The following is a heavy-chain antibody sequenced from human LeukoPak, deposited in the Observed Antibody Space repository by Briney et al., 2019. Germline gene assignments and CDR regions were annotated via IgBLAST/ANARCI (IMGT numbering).Heavy chain of an antibody. CDR3: ARGDYGGNPGKTRFDY. D-gene: IGHD4-23*01. Sequence: SETLSLTCGVYGGSFSGYYWNWIRQSPGKGLEWIGEINHSGSTNYNPSLKSRVTISVDTSKNQFSLKLSSVTAADTAVYYCARGDYGGNPGKTRFDYWGQGTLVTVSS. CDR2: INHSGST. J-gene: IGHJ4*02. V-gene: IGHV4-34*01. CDR1: GGSFSGYY.